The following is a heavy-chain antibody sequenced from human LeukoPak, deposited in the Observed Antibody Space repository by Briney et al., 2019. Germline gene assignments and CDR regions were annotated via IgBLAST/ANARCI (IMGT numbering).Heavy chain of an antibody. CDR2: IYYSGSI. Sequence: SETLSLTCTVSGGSISSSSYYWGWIRQPPGKGLEWIGSIYYSGSIYYNPSLKSRVTISVDTSKNQFSLKLSSVTAADTAVYYCARGFGSSWYGDWFDPWGQGTLVTVSS. CDR3: ARGFGSSWYGDWFDP. D-gene: IGHD6-13*01. CDR1: GGSISSSSYY. V-gene: IGHV4-39*07. J-gene: IGHJ5*02.